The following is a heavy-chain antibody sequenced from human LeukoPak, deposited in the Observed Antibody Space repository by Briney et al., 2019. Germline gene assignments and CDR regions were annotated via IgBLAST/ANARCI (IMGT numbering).Heavy chain of an antibody. J-gene: IGHJ3*02. CDR1: GYTFTSYD. CDR3: ASAIADSGDAFDI. Sequence: ASVKVSCKASGYTFTSYDINWVRQATGQGLEWMGWMNPNSGNTGYAQKFQGRVTITADKSTSTAYMELSSLRSEDTAVYYCASAIADSGDAFDIWGQGTMVTVSS. D-gene: IGHD6-13*01. V-gene: IGHV1-8*01. CDR2: MNPNSGNT.